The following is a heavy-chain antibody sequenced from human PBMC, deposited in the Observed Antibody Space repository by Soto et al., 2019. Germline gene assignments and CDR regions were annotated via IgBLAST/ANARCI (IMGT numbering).Heavy chain of an antibody. V-gene: IGHV4-34*01. CDR3: ARGRAARLAY. J-gene: IGHJ4*02. Sequence: SETLCLTCTVADGSISGYYWRWISQPPGKGLEWIGEINHSGSTNYNPSLKSRVTISVDTSKNQFSLKLSSVTAADTAVYYCARGRAARLAYWGQGTLVTVSS. CDR2: INHSGST. CDR1: DGSISGYY. D-gene: IGHD6-6*01.